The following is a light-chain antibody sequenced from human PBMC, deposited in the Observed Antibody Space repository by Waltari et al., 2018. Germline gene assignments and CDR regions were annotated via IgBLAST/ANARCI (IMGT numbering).Light chain of an antibody. CDR3: MPATPGPRT. V-gene: IGKV2-30*02. CDR1: QHLVHTDGKTY. CDR2: KVS. J-gene: IGKJ1*01. Sequence: DVVLTQSPLPLLVTLGQPASIPCRSSQHLVHTDGKTYLISFQQRPGQSARCLIYKVSNRDSGVPDRFSVSGSGTDFTLRISRVEAEDVGVYCCMPATPGPRTFGQGTKVEIK.